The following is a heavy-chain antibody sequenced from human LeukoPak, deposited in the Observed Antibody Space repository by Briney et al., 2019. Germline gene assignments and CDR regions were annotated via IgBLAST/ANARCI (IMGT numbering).Heavy chain of an antibody. CDR3: AKADDYSNYAPTPLFDY. CDR2: ISGSGGST. Sequence: GGSLRLSCAASGFTFSNYAMSWVRQAPGEGLEWVSAISGSGGSTYYADSVKGRFTISRDNSKNTLYLQMNSLRAEDTAVYYCAKADDYSNYAPTPLFDYWGQGTLVTVSS. J-gene: IGHJ4*02. V-gene: IGHV3-23*01. D-gene: IGHD4-11*01. CDR1: GFTFSNYA.